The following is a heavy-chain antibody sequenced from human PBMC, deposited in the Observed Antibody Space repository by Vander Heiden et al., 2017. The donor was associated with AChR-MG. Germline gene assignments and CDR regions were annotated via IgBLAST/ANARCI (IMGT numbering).Heavy chain of an antibody. CDR3: AKDDVEMATIYPKDY. CDR2: ISGSGGST. D-gene: IGHD5-12*01. J-gene: IGHJ4*02. Sequence: EVQLLESGGGLVQPGGSLSLSCAASGFTFSGYAMSWVRQAPGKGLEWVSAISGSGGSTYYADSVKGRFTISRDNSKNTLYLQMNSLRAEDTAVYYCAKDDVEMATIYPKDYWGQGTLVTVSS. V-gene: IGHV3-23*01. CDR1: GFTFSGYA.